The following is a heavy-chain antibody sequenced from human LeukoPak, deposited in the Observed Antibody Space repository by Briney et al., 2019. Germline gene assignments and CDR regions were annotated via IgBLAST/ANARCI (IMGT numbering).Heavy chain of an antibody. V-gene: IGHV4-39*01. CDR2: IYDTTRT. Sequence: SETLSLTCTVSGVSISISSHYWAWFRQPPGKGLEWIGSIYDTTRTYYNPSLKSRVTISVDTSKNQFSLKLSSVTAADTAVYYCARRGYDYVWGSYRFFDYWGQGTLVTVSS. CDR1: GVSISISSHY. D-gene: IGHD3-16*02. CDR3: ARRGYDYVWGSYRFFDY. J-gene: IGHJ4*02.